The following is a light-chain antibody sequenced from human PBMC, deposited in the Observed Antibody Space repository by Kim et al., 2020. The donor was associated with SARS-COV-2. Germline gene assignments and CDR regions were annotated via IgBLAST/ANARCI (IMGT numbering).Light chain of an antibody. J-gene: IGKJ4*01. Sequence: EVVMTQSPATLSVSPGERATLSCKASQSVGTKLAWYEQKPGQAPRLLIYDASTRATGIPARFSGSGSGTEFTLTISSLQSEDFAVYHCQQNDNWPTTYGGGTKVDIK. CDR1: QSVGTK. CDR2: DAS. CDR3: QQNDNWPTT. V-gene: IGKV3-15*01.